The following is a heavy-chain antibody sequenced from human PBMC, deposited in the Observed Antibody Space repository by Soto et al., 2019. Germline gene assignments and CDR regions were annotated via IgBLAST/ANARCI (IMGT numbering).Heavy chain of an antibody. CDR1: GYTFTSYD. V-gene: IGHV1-8*01. D-gene: IGHD3-10*01. J-gene: IGHJ4*02. Sequence: QVQLVQSGAEVKKPGASVKVSCKASGYTFTSYDINWVRQATGQGLEWMGWMNPNSGNTGYAQKLQGRVTMTRNTYVSTAYMELSSLRSEDTAVYYCARGQRGRVRGVYRGGYYFDDWGQGNLVTVSS. CDR3: ARGQRGRVRGVYRGGYYFDD. CDR2: MNPNSGNT.